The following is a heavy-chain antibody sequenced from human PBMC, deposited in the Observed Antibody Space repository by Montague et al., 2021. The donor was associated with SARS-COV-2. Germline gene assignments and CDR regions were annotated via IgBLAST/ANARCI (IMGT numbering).Heavy chain of an antibody. D-gene: IGHD1-26*01. V-gene: IGHV4-39*01. CDR1: GGSISSSSYY. Sequence: SETLSLTCTVSGGSISSSSYYWGWIRQPPGKGLEWIGSIYYSGSTYYNPSLKSRVTISVDTSKNQFSLKLSSVTAADTAVYYCARHFLSAGAEEAGWFDPWGQGTLVTVSS. CDR2: IYYSGST. J-gene: IGHJ5*02. CDR3: ARHFLSAGAEEAGWFDP.